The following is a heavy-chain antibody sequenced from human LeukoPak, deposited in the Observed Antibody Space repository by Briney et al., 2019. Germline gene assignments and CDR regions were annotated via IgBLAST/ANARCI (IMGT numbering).Heavy chain of an antibody. Sequence: SETLSLTCAVYGGSFSGYYWSWIRQPPGKGLEWIGSIYYSGSTYYNPSLKSRITISVDTSKNQFSLKLSSVTAADTAVYYCARQPQYCSSTSCYFLSSLDAFDIWGQGTMVTVSS. J-gene: IGHJ3*02. D-gene: IGHD2-2*01. CDR2: IYYSGST. V-gene: IGHV4-34*01. CDR1: GGSFSGYY. CDR3: ARQPQYCSSTSCYFLSSLDAFDI.